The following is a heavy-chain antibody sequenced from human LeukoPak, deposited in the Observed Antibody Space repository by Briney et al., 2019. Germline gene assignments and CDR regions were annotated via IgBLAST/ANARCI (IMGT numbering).Heavy chain of an antibody. CDR3: ARATYYYDSSGYYAH. V-gene: IGHV3-23*01. D-gene: IGHD3-22*01. CDR1: GFTFSSYA. J-gene: IGHJ4*02. Sequence: GGSLRLSCAASGFTFSSYAMSWVRQAPGKGLEWVSAISGSGGSTYYADSVKGRFTISRDNAKNSLYLQMNSLRAEDTAVYYCARATYYYDSSGYYAHWGQGTLVTVSS. CDR2: ISGSGGST.